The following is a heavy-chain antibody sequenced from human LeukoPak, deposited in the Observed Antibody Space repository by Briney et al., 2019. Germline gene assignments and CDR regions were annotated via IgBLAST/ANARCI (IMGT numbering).Heavy chain of an antibody. CDR2: ISYDGSNK. J-gene: IGHJ4*02. V-gene: IGHV3-30*03. Sequence: GGSLRLSCAASGFTLSSYSMNWVRQAPGKGLEWVAVISYDGSNKYYADSVKGRFTISRDNSKNTLYLQMNSLRAEDTAVYYCARGRGYSASGGPDYWGQGTLVTVSS. CDR3: ARGRGYSASGGPDY. CDR1: GFTLSSYS. D-gene: IGHD5-12*01.